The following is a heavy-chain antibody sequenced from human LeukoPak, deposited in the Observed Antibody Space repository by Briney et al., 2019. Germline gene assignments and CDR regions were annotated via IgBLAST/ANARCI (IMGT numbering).Heavy chain of an antibody. CDR1: GGSISSGDYY. V-gene: IGHV4-30-4*01. CDR2: IYYSGST. D-gene: IGHD2-21*02. J-gene: IGHJ3*02. CDR3: ASVVVTAIPEAFDI. Sequence: SETLSLTCTVSGGSISSGDYYWSWIRQPPGKGLEWIGYIYYSGSTCYNPSLKSRVTISVDTSKNQFSLKLSSVTAADTAVYYCASVVVTAIPEAFDIWGQGTMVTVSS.